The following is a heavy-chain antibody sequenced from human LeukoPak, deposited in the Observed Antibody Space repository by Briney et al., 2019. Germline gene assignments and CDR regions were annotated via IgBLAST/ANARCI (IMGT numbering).Heavy chain of an antibody. D-gene: IGHD3-10*01. V-gene: IGHV3-30*01. Sequence: GSLRLSFAASGFPFSSYAMHWVRQAPGKGLEWVAVISYDGSNKYYADSVKGRFTISRDNSKNTLYLQMNSLRAEDTAVYYCAGGYYYGSGSYFNFDYWGQGTLVTVSS. CDR3: AGGYYYGSGSYFNFDY. CDR1: GFPFSSYA. CDR2: ISYDGSNK. J-gene: IGHJ4*02.